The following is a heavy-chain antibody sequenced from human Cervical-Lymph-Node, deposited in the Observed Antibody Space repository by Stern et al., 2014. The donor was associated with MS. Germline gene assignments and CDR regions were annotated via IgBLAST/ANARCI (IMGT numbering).Heavy chain of an antibody. V-gene: IGHV4-4*02. CDR2: IYHSGAS. J-gene: IGHJ2*01. CDR1: GGSVSSTNW. D-gene: IGHD2/OR15-2a*01. Sequence: QVQLQESGPGLVKPSGTLSLTCAVSGGSVSSTNWWSWVRQSPGKGLEWIGNIYHSGASNYRRSLRSRVSISLDNSKNPLALHLTSVSAADTAVYYCARERQQYCNSEGCSYWYFDLWGRGTLVTVSS. CDR3: ARERQQYCNSEGCSYWYFDL.